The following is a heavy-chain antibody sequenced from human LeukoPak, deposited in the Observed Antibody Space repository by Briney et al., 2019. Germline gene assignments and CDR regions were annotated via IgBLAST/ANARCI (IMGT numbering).Heavy chain of an antibody. V-gene: IGHV3-23*01. J-gene: IGHJ4*02. D-gene: IGHD2/OR15-2a*01. CDR1: GFTFSSYA. Sequence: GGSLRLSCAASGFTFSSYAMSWVRQAPGKGLEWVSAISGSGGSTYYADSVRGRFTISRDNSKNMLYLQMNSLRAEDTAMYYCAKADCATIYCYVKDYWGQGTLVTVSS. CDR3: AKADCATIYCYVKDY. CDR2: ISGSGGST.